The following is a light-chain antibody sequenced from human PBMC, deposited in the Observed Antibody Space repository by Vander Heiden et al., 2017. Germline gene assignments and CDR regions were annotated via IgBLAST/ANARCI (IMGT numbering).Light chain of an antibody. CDR1: PSVSSSY. Sequence: EIVLTQSPGTLSLSPGERATLSCRASPSVSSSYLAWYQQKPGQAPRLLIYDASSRATGIPDRFSGSGSGTDFTLTISRLEPEDFAVYYCQQYHNSPQTFGQGTRLEIK. J-gene: IGKJ5*01. CDR2: DAS. CDR3: QQYHNSPQT. V-gene: IGKV3-20*01.